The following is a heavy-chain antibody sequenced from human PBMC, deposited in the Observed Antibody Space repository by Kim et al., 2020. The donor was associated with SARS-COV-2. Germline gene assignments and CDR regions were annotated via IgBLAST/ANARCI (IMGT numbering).Heavy chain of an antibody. CDR1: GYTFTSHG. J-gene: IGHJ4*02. CDR2: ISAYNGNT. CDR3: ARDMRAARPFDY. D-gene: IGHD6-6*01. V-gene: IGHV1-18*01. Sequence: ASVKVSCKASGYTFTSHGISWVRQAPGQGLEWMGWISAYNGNTNYAQKLQGRVTMTTDTSTSTAYMELRSLRSDDTAVYYCARDMRAARPFDYWGQGTLVTVSS.